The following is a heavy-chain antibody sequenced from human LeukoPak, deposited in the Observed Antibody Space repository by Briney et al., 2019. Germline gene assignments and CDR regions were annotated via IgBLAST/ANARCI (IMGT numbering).Heavy chain of an antibody. CDR2: ISISSSTI. Sequence: PGGSLRLSCAASGFTFRSYSMSWVRQAPGKGLEWGSYISISSSTIYYADSVKGRFTISRDNAKNSLYLQMNSLRAEDTAVYYCARDGDSGSYYGGVSVDYWGQGTLVTVSS. J-gene: IGHJ4*02. V-gene: IGHV3-48*01. D-gene: IGHD1-26*01. CDR3: ARDGDSGSYYGGVSVDY. CDR1: GFTFRSYS.